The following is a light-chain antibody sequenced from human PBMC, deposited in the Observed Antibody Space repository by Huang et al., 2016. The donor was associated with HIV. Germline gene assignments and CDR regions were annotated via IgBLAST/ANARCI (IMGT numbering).Light chain of an antibody. CDR2: GAS. V-gene: IGKV3-20*01. J-gene: IGKJ1*01. CDR3: QQYGSSSWA. Sequence: EIVLTQSPGSLSLSPGERATLSCRASQSVSRSFLAWYQKKSGQAPRLLIHGASTRATGIPDRFSGSGSGTDFTLTISRLEPEDFAVYYCQQYGSSSWAFGQGTKVEIK. CDR1: QSVSRSF.